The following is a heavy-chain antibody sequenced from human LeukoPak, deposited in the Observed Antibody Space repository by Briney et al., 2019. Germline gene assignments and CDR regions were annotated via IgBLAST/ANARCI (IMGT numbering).Heavy chain of an antibody. J-gene: IGHJ4*02. V-gene: IGHV4-39*01. CDR2: IYYSGST. D-gene: IGHD2-21*01. CDR3: ARGGIPDY. CDR1: GGSISSSSYY. Sequence: SETLSLTCTVSGGSISSSSYYWGWIRQPPGKGLEWIGSIYYSGSTYYNPSLKSRVTISVDTSRNQFSLKLNSVTAADTAVYYCARGGIPDYWGQGILVTVSS.